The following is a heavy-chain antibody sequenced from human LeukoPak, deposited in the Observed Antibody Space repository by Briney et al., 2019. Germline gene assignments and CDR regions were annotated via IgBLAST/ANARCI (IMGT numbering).Heavy chain of an antibody. CDR3: ARDSAYDSSGPFDY. CDR2: ISSRSSYI. D-gene: IGHD3-22*01. Sequence: GGSLRLSCAASGFTFSSYSMNWVRQAPGKGLEWVSTISSRSSYIYYADSVEGRFTISRDNAKNSVYLQMNSLRAEDTAVFYCARDSAYDSSGPFDYWGQGNLVTVSS. CDR1: GFTFSSYS. J-gene: IGHJ4*02. V-gene: IGHV3-21*01.